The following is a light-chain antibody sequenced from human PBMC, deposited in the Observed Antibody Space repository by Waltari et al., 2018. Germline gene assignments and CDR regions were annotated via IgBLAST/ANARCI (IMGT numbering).Light chain of an antibody. CDR2: GAS. V-gene: IGKV3-20*01. Sequence: EIVLTQSPGTLSLSPGERATLSCRASQSVSNNYLAWYQQIPGQAPSLLIYGASNRATGIPDRFSGSGSGTDFTLTINRLEPEDFAVYYCQRYGSSNTFGGGTKVEIK. J-gene: IGKJ4*01. CDR3: QRYGSSNT. CDR1: QSVSNNY.